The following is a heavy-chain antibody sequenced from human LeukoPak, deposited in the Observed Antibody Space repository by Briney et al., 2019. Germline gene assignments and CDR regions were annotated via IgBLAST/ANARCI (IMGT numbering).Heavy chain of an antibody. CDR3: ARCVAVAGCL. CDR1: GFRFSSYN. J-gene: IGHJ4*02. D-gene: IGHD6-19*01. CDR2: ISDNLRDV. Sequence: GGSLRLSCATSGFRFSSYNMNWVRQAPGKGLEWVSSISDNLRDVYYADSVKGRFTISRDNANSSLYLQMSSLRGDDTAVYYCARCVAVAGCLWAQETQVTVSS. V-gene: IGHV3-21*06.